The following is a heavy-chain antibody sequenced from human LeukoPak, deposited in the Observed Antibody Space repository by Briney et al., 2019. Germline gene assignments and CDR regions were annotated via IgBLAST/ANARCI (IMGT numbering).Heavy chain of an antibody. V-gene: IGHV4-61*02. Sequence: SETLSLTCTVSGGSISSGSYYWSWIRQPAGKRLEWIGRIYTRGSTNYNPSLKSRLIMSVDTAKYKFSLKRSSVTAPDTAVSSCARVSSSWYQAWYFDLWGRGTLVTVSS. J-gene: IGHJ2*01. D-gene: IGHD6-13*01. CDR3: ARVSSSWYQAWYFDL. CDR1: GGSISSGSYY. CDR2: IYTRGST.